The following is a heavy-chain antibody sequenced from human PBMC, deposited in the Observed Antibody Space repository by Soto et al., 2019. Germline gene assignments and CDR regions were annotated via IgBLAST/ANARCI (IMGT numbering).Heavy chain of an antibody. V-gene: IGHV4-31*03. Sequence: SETLSLTCTVSGGSISSGGYYWSWIRQHPGKGLEWIGCVYYSGRTYYNPSLKSRITISVDTSKKYFFLKLSSVTAADTAVYYCASTKDYSSSLDYCGQRVLVTVSS. CDR1: GGSISSGGYY. D-gene: IGHD6-6*01. CDR3: ASTKDYSSSLDY. J-gene: IGHJ4*02. CDR2: VYYSGRT.